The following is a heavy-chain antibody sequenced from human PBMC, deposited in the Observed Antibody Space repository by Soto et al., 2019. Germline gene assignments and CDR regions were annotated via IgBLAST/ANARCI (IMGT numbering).Heavy chain of an antibody. CDR2: MNPNSGNT. D-gene: IGHD3-16*02. J-gene: IGHJ4*02. CDR1: GYTFTSYD. CDR3: ARPHYDYIWGSYRSHFDY. V-gene: IGHV1-8*01. Sequence: QVQLVQSGAEVEKPGASVKVSCKASGYTFTSYDINWVRQATGQGLEWMGWMNPNSGNTGYAQKFQGRVTMTRNTSISTAYMELSSLRSEDTAVYYCARPHYDYIWGSYRSHFDYWGQGTLVTVSS.